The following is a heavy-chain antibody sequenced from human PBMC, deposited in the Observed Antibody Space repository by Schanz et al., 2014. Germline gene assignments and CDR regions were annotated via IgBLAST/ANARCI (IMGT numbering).Heavy chain of an antibody. CDR2: MNSKTGNT. Sequence: QVQLVQSGAEVKNPGASVKVSCKASGYTFTSYDINWVRQATGQGLEWMGWMNSKTGNTGYAQRFQGRVTMTRNTSITTAYLELSSLRSEDTAVYYCTKGRTFGRWGQGTLXTVSS. CDR3: TKGRTFGR. CDR1: GYTFTSYD. J-gene: IGHJ4*02. V-gene: IGHV1-8*01. D-gene: IGHD3-16*01.